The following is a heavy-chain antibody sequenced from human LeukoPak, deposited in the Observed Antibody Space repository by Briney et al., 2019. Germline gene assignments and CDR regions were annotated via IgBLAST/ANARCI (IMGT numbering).Heavy chain of an antibody. CDR2: INPNSGGT. CDR3: ARDEGMKLYYYYGMDV. CDR1: GYTFTGYY. Sequence: ASVKVSCKASGYTFTGYYMHWVRQAPGQGLEWMGWINPNSGGTNYAQKFQGRVTMTRNTSISTAYMELSSLRSEDTAVYYCARDEGMKLYYYYGMDVWGQGTTVTVSS. J-gene: IGHJ6*02. V-gene: IGHV1-2*02. D-gene: IGHD1-7*01.